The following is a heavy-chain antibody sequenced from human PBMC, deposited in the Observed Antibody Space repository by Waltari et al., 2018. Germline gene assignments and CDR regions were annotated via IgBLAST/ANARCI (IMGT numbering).Heavy chain of an antibody. J-gene: IGHJ4*02. CDR2: ISSSSSDI. D-gene: IGHD6-13*01. Sequence: EVQLVESGGGLVTPGGSLRLSCAASGFPFSRYTMNWGRQAPGKGLEWVSSISSSSSDIYYADSVKGRFTISRDNAKNSLYLQMNSLRAEDTAVYYCARAGQQLFDYWGQGTLVTVSS. CDR1: GFPFSRYT. V-gene: IGHV3-21*01. CDR3: ARAGQQLFDY.